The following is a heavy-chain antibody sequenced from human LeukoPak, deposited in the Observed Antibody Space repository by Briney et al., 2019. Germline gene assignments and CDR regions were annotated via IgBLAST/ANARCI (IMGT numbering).Heavy chain of an antibody. Sequence: GGSLRLSCAASGFTFSSYAMSWVRQAPGKGLEWVSAISGSGGSTYYADSVKGRFTISRDNSKNTLYLQMSSLRAEDTAVYYCAKAPRSTMIVVVSYFDYWGQGTLVTVSS. J-gene: IGHJ4*02. D-gene: IGHD3-22*01. CDR2: ISGSGGST. V-gene: IGHV3-23*01. CDR1: GFTFSSYA. CDR3: AKAPRSTMIVVVSYFDY.